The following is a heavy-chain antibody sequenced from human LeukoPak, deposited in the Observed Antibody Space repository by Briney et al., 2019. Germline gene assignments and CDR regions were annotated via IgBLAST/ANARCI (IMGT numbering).Heavy chain of an antibody. CDR1: GYTFTSYG. V-gene: IGHV1-18*01. D-gene: IGHD3-22*01. Sequence: ASVKVSCKASGYTFTSYGISWVRQAPGQGLEWMGWISAYNGNTNYAQKLQGRVTMTTDTSTSTAYMELRSLRSDDTAVYYCARDRFPRYYYDSSGYGKFDYWGQGTLVSVSS. CDR2: ISAYNGNT. J-gene: IGHJ4*02. CDR3: ARDRFPRYYYDSSGYGKFDY.